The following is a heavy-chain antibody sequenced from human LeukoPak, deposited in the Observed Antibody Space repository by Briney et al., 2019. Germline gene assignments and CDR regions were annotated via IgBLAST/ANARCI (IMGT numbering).Heavy chain of an antibody. CDR3: ARGIAAAGKTGYYGMDV. D-gene: IGHD6-13*01. CDR2: ISSSSSYK. V-gene: IGHV3-21*01. Sequence: GGSLRLSCAASGFTFSSYSMNWVRQAPGKGLEWVSSISSSSSYKYNAGSVKGRFTISSDNCKRSLYLQMYILRVEDTAVCYCARGIAAAGKTGYYGMDVWGQGPTVTVSS. J-gene: IGHJ6*02. CDR1: GFTFSSYS.